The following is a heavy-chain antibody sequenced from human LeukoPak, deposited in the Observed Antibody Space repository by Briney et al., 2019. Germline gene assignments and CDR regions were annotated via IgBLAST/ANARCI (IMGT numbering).Heavy chain of an antibody. Sequence: PGGSLRLSCSASGFTFSSSAMHWVRQAPGKGLEYVSAISDNGANTYYTDSVKGRFTISRDNSKNTLYLQMSSLRPEDTAVYYCARHEHSHHYDYWGQGTLVTVSS. CDR3: ARHEHSHHYDY. J-gene: IGHJ4*02. CDR2: ISDNGANT. D-gene: IGHD3-3*02. CDR1: GFTFSSSA. V-gene: IGHV3-64D*09.